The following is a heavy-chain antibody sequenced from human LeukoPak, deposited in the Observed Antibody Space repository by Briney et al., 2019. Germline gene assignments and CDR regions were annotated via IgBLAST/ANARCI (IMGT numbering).Heavy chain of an antibody. Sequence: GASVKVSCKAFGYTFTSNYMHWVRQAPGQGLEWMGWINPNSGDTDYAQKFQGRVTMTSDTSISTAYMELSRLRSDDTAVFYCARDLLGEYSRGFWGQGTLVTVSS. CDR3: ARDLLGEYSRGF. D-gene: IGHD3-10*01. CDR2: INPNSGDT. CDR1: GYTFTSNY. J-gene: IGHJ4*02. V-gene: IGHV1-2*02.